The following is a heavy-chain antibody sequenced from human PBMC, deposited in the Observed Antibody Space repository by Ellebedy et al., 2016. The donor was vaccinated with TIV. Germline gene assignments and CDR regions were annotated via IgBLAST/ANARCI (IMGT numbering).Heavy chain of an antibody. J-gene: IGHJ4*02. D-gene: IGHD5-12*01. CDR2: ISAFNGNT. CDR3: VTRGYSGYDYFDY. V-gene: IGHV1-18*01. CDR1: GYTFTNYG. Sequence: ASVKVSXXASGYTFTNYGISWVRQAPGQGLEWMGWISAFNGNTNYAQKFQDRVTVTTDTSTSTAYMELSRLRSDDTAVYYCVTRGYSGYDYFDYWGQGTLVTVSS.